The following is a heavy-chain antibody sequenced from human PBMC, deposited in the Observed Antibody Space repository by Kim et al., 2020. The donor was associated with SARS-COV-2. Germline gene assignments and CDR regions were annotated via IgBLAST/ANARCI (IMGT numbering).Heavy chain of an antibody. Sequence: YNPSLKSRVTISVDTSKNQFSLKLSSVTAADTAVYYCARSAAALRAYFDYWGQGTLVTVSS. D-gene: IGHD6-13*01. V-gene: IGHV4-31*02. CDR3: ARSAAALRAYFDY. J-gene: IGHJ4*02.